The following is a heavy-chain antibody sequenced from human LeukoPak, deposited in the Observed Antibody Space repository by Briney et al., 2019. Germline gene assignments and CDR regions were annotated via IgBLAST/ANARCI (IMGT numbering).Heavy chain of an antibody. D-gene: IGHD6-13*01. Sequence: SETLSLTCTVSGGSISSYYWSWIRQPPGKGLEWIGYIYYSGSTNHNPSLKSRVTISVDTSKNQFSLKLSSVTAADTAVYYCARTVGSWDWFDPWGQGTLVTVSS. V-gene: IGHV4-59*08. CDR3: ARTVGSWDWFDP. CDR2: IYYSGST. J-gene: IGHJ5*02. CDR1: GGSISSYY.